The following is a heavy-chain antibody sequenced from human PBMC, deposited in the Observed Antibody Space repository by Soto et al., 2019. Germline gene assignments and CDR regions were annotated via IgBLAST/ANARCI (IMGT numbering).Heavy chain of an antibody. CDR3: ARLAPRYRIRDYNYYSLDF. CDR1: NGSISNFY. V-gene: IGHV4-59*01. CDR2: INYSGST. D-gene: IGHD3-16*02. J-gene: IGHJ6*02. Sequence: QVQLQESGPGLVKPSETLSLSCTVSNGSISNFYWTWIRQPPGKGLEWISYINYSGSTDHSPSLKSRVTISLDTSKNQFSLRLISVTAADTAVYYCARLAPRYRIRDYNYYSLDFWGQGTTVIVSS.